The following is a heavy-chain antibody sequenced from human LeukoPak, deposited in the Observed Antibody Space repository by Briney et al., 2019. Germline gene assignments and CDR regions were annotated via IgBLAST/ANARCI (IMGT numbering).Heavy chain of an antibody. V-gene: IGHV3-48*03. CDR1: GFIFSTYE. CDR3: ARGKNYGYDY. D-gene: IGHD3-10*01. CDR2: ISSSVTTI. Sequence: GGSLRLSCAASGFIFSTYEMNWLRQAPGKGLEWISYISSSVTTIYYADSVKGRFTISRDNAKNSLYLQMNSLRAEDTAVYYCARGKNYGYDYWGQGALVTVSS. J-gene: IGHJ4*02.